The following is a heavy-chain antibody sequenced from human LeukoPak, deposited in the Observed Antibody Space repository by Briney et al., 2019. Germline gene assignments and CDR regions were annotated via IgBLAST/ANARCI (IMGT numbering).Heavy chain of an antibody. Sequence: PGGSLRLSCVASGFPFRDSYLSWIPRPPGKGREWVSYISSSGTTIYYADSVRARFTVSRDNAKNSLYLQMDSLSAEDTAVYYCASLRGVNRWGQGTLVTVSS. J-gene: IGHJ4*02. V-gene: IGHV3-11*01. CDR1: GFPFRDSY. D-gene: IGHD3-10*01. CDR2: ISSSGTTI. CDR3: ASLRGVNR.